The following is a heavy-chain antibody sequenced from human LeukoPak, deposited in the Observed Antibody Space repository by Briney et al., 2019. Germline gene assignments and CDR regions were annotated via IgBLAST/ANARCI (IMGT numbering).Heavy chain of an antibody. CDR3: ARGADYSSSWYRESDAFDI. V-gene: IGHV3-13*04. CDR2: IGTAGDT. Sequence: PGGSLRLSCAASGFTFSSYDMHWVRQATGKGLEWVSAIGTAGDTYYPGSVKGRFTISRENAKNSFYLQMNNLRAGDTAVYYCARGADYSSSWYRESDAFDIWGQGTLSPSLQ. J-gene: IGHJ3*02. D-gene: IGHD6-13*01. CDR1: GFTFSSYD.